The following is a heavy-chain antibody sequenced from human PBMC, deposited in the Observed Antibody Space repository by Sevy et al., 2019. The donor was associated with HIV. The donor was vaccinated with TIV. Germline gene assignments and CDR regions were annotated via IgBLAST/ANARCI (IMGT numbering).Heavy chain of an antibody. Sequence: GGSLRLSCAASGFTFSSYDMHWVRQATGKGLEWVSTIGTAGDTYYPGSVKGRFTISRENAKNSLYLQMNSLRAGDTAVYYCARGGDIVGVPAVWGYMDVWGKGTTVTVSS. J-gene: IGHJ6*03. V-gene: IGHV3-13*01. CDR1: GFTFSSYD. D-gene: IGHD2-2*01. CDR2: IGTAGDT. CDR3: ARGGDIVGVPAVWGYMDV.